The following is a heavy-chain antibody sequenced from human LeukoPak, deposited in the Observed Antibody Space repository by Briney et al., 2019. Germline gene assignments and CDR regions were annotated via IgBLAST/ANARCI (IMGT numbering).Heavy chain of an antibody. Sequence: GALRLSCAGSGFTFYEYGMHWGRHAQGKGLEWVSLISGDGGSRYYADTVQGRDTISRDKNKNTLYLQMNSLRTEDTALYYCAKGGLLWFGESDYWGQGTLVTVSS. CDR2: ISGDGGSR. V-gene: IGHV3-43*02. D-gene: IGHD3-10*01. J-gene: IGHJ4*02. CDR3: AKGGLLWFGESDY. CDR1: GFTFYEYG.